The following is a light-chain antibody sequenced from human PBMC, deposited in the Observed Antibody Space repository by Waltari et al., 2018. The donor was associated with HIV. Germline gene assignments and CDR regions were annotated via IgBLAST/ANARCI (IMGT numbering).Light chain of an antibody. CDR2: AAS. CDR1: QSISTY. CDR3: QQSYSTPHYT. V-gene: IGKV1-39*01. Sequence: DIQMTQSPSSLSASVGDSVTITCRASQSISTYLNWYQQKPGKAPNLLIFAASNLRVGVPPRFSGSGSGTDFSLTISSLQPEDFATYYCQQSYSTPHYTFSQGTKLEI. J-gene: IGKJ2*01.